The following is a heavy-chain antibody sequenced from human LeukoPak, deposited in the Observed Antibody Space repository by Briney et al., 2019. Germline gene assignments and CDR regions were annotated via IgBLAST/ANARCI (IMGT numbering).Heavy chain of an antibody. CDR1: GGSISSGGYS. CDR2: IYHSGST. J-gene: IGHJ5*02. V-gene: IGHV4-30-2*01. Sequence: SETLSLTCAVSGGSISSGGYSWSWIRQPPGKGLEWIGYIYHSGSTYYNPSLKSRVTISVDRSKNQFSLKLSSVTAADTAVYYCARVWFGELSGWFDPWGQGTLVTASS. CDR3: ARVWFGELSGWFDP. D-gene: IGHD3-10*01.